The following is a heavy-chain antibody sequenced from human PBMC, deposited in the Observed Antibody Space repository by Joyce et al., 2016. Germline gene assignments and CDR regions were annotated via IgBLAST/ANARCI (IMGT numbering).Heavy chain of an antibody. V-gene: IGHV3-23*04. Sequence: QLEESGGTLVHPGGSLRLSGKDSYRLSNKNVMAWVRQAPVKGLEWVSAIGASGGGRYYADSVKCRFTVSRDNSKNMMYLEMTSLQIEDTAVYYCARAKTVVVAYTLRDGFDVWGQGTQVAVSS. J-gene: IGHJ3*01. D-gene: IGHD2-15*01. CDR3: ARAKTVVVAYTLRDGFDV. CDR1: YRLSNKNV. CDR2: IGASGGGR.